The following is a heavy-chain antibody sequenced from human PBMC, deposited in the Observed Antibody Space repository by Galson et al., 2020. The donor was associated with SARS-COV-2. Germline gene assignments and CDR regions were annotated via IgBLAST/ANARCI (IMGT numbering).Heavy chain of an antibody. D-gene: IGHD6-13*01. CDR2: IKQDGSEK. J-gene: IGHJ4*02. V-gene: IGHV3-7*01. CDR3: ARLHSSSWQFDY. Sequence: QLGESLKISCAASGFTFSSYWMSWVRQAPGKGLEWVANIKQDGSEKYYVDSVKGRFTISRDNAKNSLYLQMNSLRAEDTAVYYCARLHSSSWQFDYWGQGTLATVSS. CDR1: GFTFSSYW.